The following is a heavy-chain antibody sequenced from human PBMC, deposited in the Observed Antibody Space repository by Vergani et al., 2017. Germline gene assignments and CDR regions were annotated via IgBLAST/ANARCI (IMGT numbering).Heavy chain of an antibody. CDR1: GGSISSSNW. D-gene: IGHD7-27*01. CDR3: ARVKSSNWGGYYYMDV. V-gene: IGHV4-4*02. J-gene: IGHJ6*03. CDR2: ICHSGST. Sequence: QVQLQESGPGLVKPSGTLSLTCAVSGGSISSSNWWSWVRQPPGKGLEWIGEICHSGSTNYNPSLKSRVTISVDKSKNQFSLKLSSVTAADTAVYYCARVKSSNWGGYYYMDVWGKGTTVTVSS.